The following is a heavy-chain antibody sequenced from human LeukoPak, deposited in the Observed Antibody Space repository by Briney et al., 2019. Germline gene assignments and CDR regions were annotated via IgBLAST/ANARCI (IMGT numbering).Heavy chain of an antibody. V-gene: IGHV1-18*01. J-gene: IGHJ5*02. CDR3: ARGPYTIYGDYVFINWFDP. Sequence: ASVKVSCKASGYTFTNYGISWVRQAPGQGLEWMGWISAYNGNTNYAQKFQGRITMTTDTSTSTAYMELRSLRSDDTAVYYCARGPYTIYGDYVFINWFDPWGQGTLVTVSS. D-gene: IGHD4-17*01. CDR2: ISAYNGNT. CDR1: GYTFTNYG.